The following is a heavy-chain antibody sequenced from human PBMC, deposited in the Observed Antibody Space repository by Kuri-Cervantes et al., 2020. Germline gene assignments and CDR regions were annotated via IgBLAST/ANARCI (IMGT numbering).Heavy chain of an antibody. Sequence: GGSLRLSCAASGFTFSSYAMHWVRQAPGKGLEWVAVISYDGSNKYYVDSVKGRFTISRDNSKNTLYLRMNSLRAEDTAVYYCARDSSDIVVVPAAPTNYYYYYYGMDVWGQGTTVTVSS. J-gene: IGHJ6*02. V-gene: IGHV3-30-3*01. D-gene: IGHD2-2*01. CDR1: GFTFSSYA. CDR2: ISYDGSNK. CDR3: ARDSSDIVVVPAAPTNYYYYYYGMDV.